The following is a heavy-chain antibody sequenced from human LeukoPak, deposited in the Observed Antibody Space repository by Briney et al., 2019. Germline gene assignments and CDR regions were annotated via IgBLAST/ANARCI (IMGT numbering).Heavy chain of an antibody. V-gene: IGHV3-53*01. CDR1: GFAVSSNY. CDR3: ARGGPGVFAY. Sequence: GGSLRLSCAASGFAVSSNYMTWVRQAPGKGLEWLSVMYSGGNTYYAASVEGRFTISRDNSKNTVYLLMNSLRAEDTAVYFCARGGPGVFAYWGQGTLVTVSS. J-gene: IGHJ4*02. D-gene: IGHD3-10*01. CDR2: MYSGGNT.